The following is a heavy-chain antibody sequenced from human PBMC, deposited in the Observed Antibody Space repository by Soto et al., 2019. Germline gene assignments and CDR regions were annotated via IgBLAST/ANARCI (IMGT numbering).Heavy chain of an antibody. Sequence: QITLKESGPTLVIPTQTLTLTCTFSGFSLNTRGVGVGWIRQPPGKALEYVALIPWADEKRYSPSLRNTLTISKDTSNNQVALTTTNMDPVDTAQCYSACRPFVLGSGWDFDSWGQGILVTVSS. J-gene: IGHJ4*02. CDR2: IPWADEK. D-gene: IGHD6-19*01. V-gene: IGHV2-5*02. CDR3: ACRPFVLGSGWDFDS. CDR1: GFSLNTRGVG.